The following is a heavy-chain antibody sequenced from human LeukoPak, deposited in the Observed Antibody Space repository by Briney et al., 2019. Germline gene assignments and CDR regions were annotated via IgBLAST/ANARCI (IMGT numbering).Heavy chain of an antibody. CDR2: IYTSGST. V-gene: IGHV4-61*02. J-gene: IGHJ4*02. CDR1: GGSISSSSYY. CDR3: ARVRYDYVWGSYRFNYFDY. Sequence: SETLSLTCTVSGGSISSSSYYWGWIRQPAGKGLEWIGRIYTSGSTNYNPSLKSRVTISVDTSKNQFSLKLSSVTAADTAVYYCARVRYDYVWGSYRFNYFDYWGQGTLVTVSS. D-gene: IGHD3-16*02.